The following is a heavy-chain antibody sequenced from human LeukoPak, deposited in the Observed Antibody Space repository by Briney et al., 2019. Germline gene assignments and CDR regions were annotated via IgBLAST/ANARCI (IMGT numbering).Heavy chain of an antibody. Sequence: SETLSLTCTVSGGSISSSSYYWGWIRQPPGKGLEWIGSIYYSGSTYYNPSLKSRVTISVDTSKNQFSLKLSSVTAADTAVYYCARHGITTGTFYWGQGTLVTVSS. CDR1: GGSISSSSYY. V-gene: IGHV4-39*01. D-gene: IGHD1-1*01. J-gene: IGHJ4*02. CDR3: ARHGITTGTFY. CDR2: IYYSGST.